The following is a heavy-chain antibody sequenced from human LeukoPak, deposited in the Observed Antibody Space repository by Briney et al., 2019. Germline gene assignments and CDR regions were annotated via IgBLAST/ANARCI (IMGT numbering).Heavy chain of an antibody. CDR3: ARVCSAGSCYGLGVIEY. D-gene: IGHD2-15*01. Sequence: SETLSLTCTVSGGSISSYYWSWIRQPPGKGLEWIGFIYYSGSTSYNPSLKSRVTISVDTPKNQFSLKLSSLTAADTAVYYCARVCSAGSCYGLGVIEYWGQGTLVTVSS. CDR1: GGSISSYY. V-gene: IGHV4-59*01. J-gene: IGHJ4*02. CDR2: IYYSGST.